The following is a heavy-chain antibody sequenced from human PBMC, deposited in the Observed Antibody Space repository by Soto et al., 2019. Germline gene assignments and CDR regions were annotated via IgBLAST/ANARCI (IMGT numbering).Heavy chain of an antibody. Sequence: GGSLRLSCAASGFTFSSYGMHWVRQAPGKGLEWVAVISYDGSNKYYADSVKGRFTISRDTAKNSLYLQMNSLRVDDTALYFCARASPRGRYFDWLIFPLGHWGQGTLVTVSS. D-gene: IGHD3-9*01. J-gene: IGHJ4*02. CDR2: ISYDGSNK. CDR1: GFTFSSYG. V-gene: IGHV3-30*03. CDR3: ARASPRGRYFDWLIFPLGH.